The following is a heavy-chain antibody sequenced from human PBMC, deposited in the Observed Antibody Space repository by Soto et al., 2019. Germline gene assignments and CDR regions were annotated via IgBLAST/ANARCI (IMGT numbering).Heavy chain of an antibody. Sequence: SETLSLTCAVYGGSFSGYYWSWIRQPPGKGLEWIGEINHSGSTNYNPSLKSRVTISVDTSKNHFSLKLSSVTAADTAVFYCARGLNTMVRGVIKYGMDVWGQGTTVTVSS. CDR2: INHSGST. CDR1: GGSFSGYY. CDR3: ARGLNTMVRGVIKYGMDV. D-gene: IGHD3-10*01. J-gene: IGHJ6*02. V-gene: IGHV4-34*01.